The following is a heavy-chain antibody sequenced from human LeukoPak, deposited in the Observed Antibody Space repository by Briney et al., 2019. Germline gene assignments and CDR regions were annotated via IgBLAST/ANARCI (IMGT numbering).Heavy chain of an antibody. Sequence: SETLSLTCAVYGGSFSGYYWSWIRQPPGKGLEWIGEINHSGSTNYNPSLKSRVTISVDTSKNQFSLKLSSVTAADTAVYYCARGDVSGGGEDLDYWGQRTLVTVSS. CDR1: GGSFSGYY. J-gene: IGHJ4*02. CDR3: ARGDVSGGGEDLDY. V-gene: IGHV4-34*01. CDR2: INHSGST. D-gene: IGHD2-21*01.